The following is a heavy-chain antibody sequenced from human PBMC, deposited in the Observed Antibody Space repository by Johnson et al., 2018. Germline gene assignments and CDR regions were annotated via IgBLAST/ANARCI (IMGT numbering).Heavy chain of an antibody. J-gene: IGHJ6*03. V-gene: IGHV3-74*03. Sequence: EVQLVESGGGTVQPGGSLRLSCAASGFTFSIYWMHWVRQVPGKGPVWLSRIIHDGSSTYAASMRGRFTISRDNTKNTVYLQMNNLRSDDTAVYYCARDGCSGGTCYFKNYMDVWGKGTTVTVSS. CDR1: GFTFSIYW. D-gene: IGHD2-15*01. CDR3: ARDGCSGGTCYFKNYMDV. CDR2: IIHDGSS.